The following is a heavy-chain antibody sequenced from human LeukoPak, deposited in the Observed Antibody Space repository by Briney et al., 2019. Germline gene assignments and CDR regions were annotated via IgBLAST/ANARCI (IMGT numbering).Heavy chain of an antibody. V-gene: IGHV3-30*02. Sequence: PGGFLRLSCAASGFTFSSYGMHWVRQAPGKGLEWVAFIRFDGSSKYYADSVKGRFTISRDNSKNTLYLQMNSLRAEDTAVYYCAKDRSSAFDIWGQGTMVTVSS. D-gene: IGHD6-19*01. J-gene: IGHJ3*02. CDR1: GFTFSSYG. CDR2: IRFDGSSK. CDR3: AKDRSSAFDI.